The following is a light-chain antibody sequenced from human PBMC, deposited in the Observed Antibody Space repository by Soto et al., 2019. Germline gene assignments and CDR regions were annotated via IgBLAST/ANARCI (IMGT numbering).Light chain of an antibody. CDR2: EVS. V-gene: IGLV2-14*01. CDR1: SSDVGAYNR. J-gene: IGLJ1*01. Sequence: QSALTQPASVSGSPGQSITISCTGTSSDVGAYNRVSWYQQHSGKAPKLMFYEVSNRPSGVSNRFSGSKSGNTASLTISGLQAEDEADYYCLSYTTSSSYVFGTGTKLTVL. CDR3: LSYTTSSSYV.